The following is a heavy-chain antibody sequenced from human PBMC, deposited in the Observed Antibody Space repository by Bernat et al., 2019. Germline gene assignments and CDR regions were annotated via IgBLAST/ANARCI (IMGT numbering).Heavy chain of an antibody. D-gene: IGHD6-19*01. V-gene: IGHV4-39*01. CDR3: TSVAPSGWYEDY. CDR2: VYYSGST. CDR1: GGSITSSSYY. Sequence: QLQLQESGPGLVKPSETLSLTCTVSGGSITSSSYYWGWFRQPPGKGLEWVGSVYYSGSTYYNPSLKSRLTMSVDTSRNQFSLQLSSVTAADTAVYDCTSVAPSGWYEDYWGQGTLVTVSS. J-gene: IGHJ4*02.